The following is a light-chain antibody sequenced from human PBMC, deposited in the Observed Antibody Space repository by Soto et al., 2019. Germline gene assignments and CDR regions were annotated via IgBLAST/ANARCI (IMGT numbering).Light chain of an antibody. Sequence: DIQVTQSPSTLSAYVGDRVIITCRASQNVNIWLVWYQQRPREAPKLLIYKTSSLESGVPSRFSGSGSGTEFTLTISSLEPDDFGTYFCLQYNSHPYTFGQGTKLEIK. J-gene: IGKJ2*01. CDR2: KTS. V-gene: IGKV1-5*03. CDR3: LQYNSHPYT. CDR1: QNVNIW.